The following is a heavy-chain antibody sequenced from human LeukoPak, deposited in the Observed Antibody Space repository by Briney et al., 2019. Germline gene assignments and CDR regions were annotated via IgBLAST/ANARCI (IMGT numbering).Heavy chain of an antibody. J-gene: IGHJ6*02. D-gene: IGHD3-10*01. Sequence: GGSLRLSCAASGFTVSSNYMSWARQAPGKGLEWVSVIYSGGSTYYADSVKGRFTISRDNSKNTLYLQMNSLRAEDTAVYYCARDRYYGSGSRSYYYYGMDVWGQGTTVTVSS. CDR1: GFTVSSNY. CDR2: IYSGGST. CDR3: ARDRYYGSGSRSYYYYGMDV. V-gene: IGHV3-53*01.